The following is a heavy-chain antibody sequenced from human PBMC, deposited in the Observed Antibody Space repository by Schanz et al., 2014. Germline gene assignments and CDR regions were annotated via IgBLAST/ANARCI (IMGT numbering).Heavy chain of an antibody. CDR2: ISSSGTTI. V-gene: IGHV3-48*04. Sequence: DVQFLETRGSFFHLPGSLRFCCTAPGFAFRSYIMQRVRQAAGKGLEWISYISSSGTTIYYADSVKGRFTISRDNAKNSLYLQMNRLRAEDTAVYYCARDGDRFYHNYYMDVWGKGTTVTVSS. CDR1: GFAFRSYI. D-gene: IGHD4-17*01. J-gene: IGHJ6*03. CDR3: ARDGDRFYHNYYMDV.